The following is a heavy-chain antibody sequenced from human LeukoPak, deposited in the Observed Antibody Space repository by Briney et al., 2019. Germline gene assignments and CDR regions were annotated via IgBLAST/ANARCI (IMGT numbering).Heavy chain of an antibody. CDR2: INPSGGST. V-gene: IGHV1-46*01. D-gene: IGHD4-11*01. J-gene: IGHJ4*02. CDR1: GYTLTSYY. CDR3: ARVRLHDYSNDY. Sequence: GASVKVSCKASGYTLTSYYMHWVRQAPGQGLEWMGIINPSGGSTSYAQKFQGRVTMTRDMSTSTVYMELSSLRSEDTAVYYCARVRLHDYSNDYWGQGTLVTVSS.